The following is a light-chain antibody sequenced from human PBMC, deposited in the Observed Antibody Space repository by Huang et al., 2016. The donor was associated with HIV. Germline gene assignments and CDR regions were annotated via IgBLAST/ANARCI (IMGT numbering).Light chain of an antibody. CDR2: DAS. J-gene: IGKJ1*01. V-gene: IGKV3-11*01. Sequence: EIVLTQSPATLSLSPGERATLSCRASQSVSSYLAWYQQKPGQAPRLLSYDASSRATGIPARFSGSGSGTDFTLTISSLEPEDVAVYYCQQRSNWPRTFGQGTKVEIK. CDR3: QQRSNWPRT. CDR1: QSVSSY.